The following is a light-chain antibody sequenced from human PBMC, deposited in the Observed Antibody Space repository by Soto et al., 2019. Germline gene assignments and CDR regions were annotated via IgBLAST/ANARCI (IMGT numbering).Light chain of an antibody. CDR3: QQRSVSPLT. J-gene: IGKJ4*01. V-gene: IGKV3-11*01. CDR1: QSVSSC. Sequence: EIVLTQSPATLSLSPGDRATLSCRASQSVSSCLSWYQQKRGQAPSLLIYDSSNRAAGLPARFSGSGSGTDFSLIISSLEHEDVAVYYCQQRSVSPLTFGGGTKVEIK. CDR2: DSS.